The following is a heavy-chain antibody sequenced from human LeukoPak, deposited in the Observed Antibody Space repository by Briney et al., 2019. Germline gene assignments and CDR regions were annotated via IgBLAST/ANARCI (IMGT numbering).Heavy chain of an antibody. J-gene: IGHJ1*01. D-gene: IGHD3-16*01. CDR1: GFSLSDYD. CDR3: GRAFPPLRTSSAGDL. CDR2: ISGRYSHI. V-gene: IGHV3-21*01. Sequence: GGSLRLSCSPCGFSLSDYDMNWVRQAPGKGLEWVSAISGRYSHIYYGESVKGRFTISRDNAKNSLYLQMDSLGVEAAAVYYWGRAFPPLRTSSAGDLWGQGTLVIASS.